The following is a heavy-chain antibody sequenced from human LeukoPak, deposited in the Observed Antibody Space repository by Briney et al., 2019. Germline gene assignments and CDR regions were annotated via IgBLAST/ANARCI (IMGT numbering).Heavy chain of an antibody. Sequence: PSETLSLTCTVSGGSISSYYWSWIRQPPGKGLEWIGYIYYSGSTNYNPSLKSRVTISVDTSKNQFSPKLSSVTAADTAVYYCARDQDWGSYPYYYGMDVWGQGTTVTVSS. D-gene: IGHD7-27*01. CDR2: IYYSGST. V-gene: IGHV4-59*01. CDR1: GGSISSYY. J-gene: IGHJ6*02. CDR3: ARDQDWGSYPYYYGMDV.